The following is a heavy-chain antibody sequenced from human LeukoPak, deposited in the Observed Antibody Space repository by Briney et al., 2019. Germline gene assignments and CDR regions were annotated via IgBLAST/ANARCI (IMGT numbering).Heavy chain of an antibody. J-gene: IGHJ4*02. CDR3: GRDSRWAQPDY. CDR2: LTSSGAST. D-gene: IGHD5-24*01. CDR1: GFTFSSYA. V-gene: IGHV3-23*01. Sequence: GGSLRLSCAASGFTFSSYAMSWVRQAPGKGLEWVSGLTSSGASTYYADSVKGRFTISRDNSKNTVYLQINSLTAEDTAVYYCGRDSRWAQPDYWGQGTLVTVSS.